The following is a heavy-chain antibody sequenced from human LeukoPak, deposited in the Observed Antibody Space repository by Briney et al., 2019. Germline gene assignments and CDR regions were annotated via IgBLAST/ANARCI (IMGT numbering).Heavy chain of an antibody. D-gene: IGHD3-10*01. J-gene: IGHJ4*02. CDR2: ISSSGSTI. Sequence: GGSLRLSCAASGFTFSSYEMNWVRQAPGKGLEWVSYISSSGSTIYYADSVEGRFTISRDNSKNTLYLQMNSLRAEDTALYYCAKFFLPYLAGGTGSRWGQGTLVTVSS. CDR1: GFTFSSYE. CDR3: AKFFLPYLAGGTGSR. V-gene: IGHV3-48*03.